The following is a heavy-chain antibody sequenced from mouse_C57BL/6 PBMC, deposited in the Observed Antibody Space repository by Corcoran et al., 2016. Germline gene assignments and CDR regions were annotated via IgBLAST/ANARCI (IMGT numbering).Heavy chain of an antibody. J-gene: IGHJ4*01. CDR1: GYTFTSYG. CDR2: IYPRSGNT. D-gene: IGHD1-1*01. Sequence: QVQLQQSGAELARPGASVKLSCKASGYTFTSYGISWVKQRTGQGLEWIGEIYPRSGNTYYNEKFKGKATLTADKSSSTAYMELRSLTSEDSAGYFCASGVLTGYAMDYWGQGTSVTVSS. V-gene: IGHV1-81*01. CDR3: ASGVLTGYAMDY.